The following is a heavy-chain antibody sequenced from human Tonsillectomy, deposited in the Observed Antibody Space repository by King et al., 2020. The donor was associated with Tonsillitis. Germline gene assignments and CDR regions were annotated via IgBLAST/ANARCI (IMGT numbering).Heavy chain of an antibody. J-gene: IGHJ4*02. Sequence: QLVQSGAAVKKPGASVKVSCKASGYTFTSYYMHWVRQAPGQGLEWMGIINPSGGSTSYAQKFQGRVTMTRDTSTSTVYMELSSLRSEDTAVYYCARDLVGAVAGTGAFGYWGQGTLVTVSS. CDR3: ARDLVGAVAGTGAFGY. V-gene: IGHV1-46*01. CDR1: GYTFTSYY. CDR2: INPSGGST. D-gene: IGHD6-19*01.